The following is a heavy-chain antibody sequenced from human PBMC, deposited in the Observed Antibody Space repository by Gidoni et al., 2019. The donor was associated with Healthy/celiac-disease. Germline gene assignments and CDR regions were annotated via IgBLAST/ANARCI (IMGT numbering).Heavy chain of an antibody. V-gene: IGHV3-30*18. J-gene: IGHJ6*02. CDR1: GFTFSRYG. Sequence: QVQLVESGGGVVQPGRSLRLSCAASGFTFSRYGMHWVRQAPGKGLEWVAVRSYDGSNKYYADSVKGRFTISRDNSKNTLYLQMNSLRAEDTAVYYCAKFRGFGEYYYGMDVWGQGTTVTVSS. CDR2: RSYDGSNK. CDR3: AKFRGFGEYYYGMDV. D-gene: IGHD3-10*01.